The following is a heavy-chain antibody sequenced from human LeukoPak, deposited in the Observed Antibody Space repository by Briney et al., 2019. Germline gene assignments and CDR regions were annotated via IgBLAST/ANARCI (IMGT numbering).Heavy chain of an antibody. Sequence: GGSLRLSCAASGFTFGSYGMHWVRQAPGKGLEWVAVIWYDGSNKYYADSVKGRFTISRDNSKNTLYLQMNSLRAEDTAVYYCAREPVLISSPFYYGMDVWGQGTTVTVSS. V-gene: IGHV3-33*01. CDR2: IWYDGSNK. J-gene: IGHJ6*02. CDR3: AREPVLISSPFYYGMDV. CDR1: GFTFGSYG. D-gene: IGHD1-14*01.